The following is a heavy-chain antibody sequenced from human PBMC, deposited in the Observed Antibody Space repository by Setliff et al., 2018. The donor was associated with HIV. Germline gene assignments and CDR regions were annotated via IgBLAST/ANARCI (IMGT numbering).Heavy chain of an antibody. V-gene: IGHV4-61*02. D-gene: IGHD2-2*01. CDR2: IYTSGTT. CDR3: AGQDIGAVPALGAFDI. Sequence: SETLSLTCTVSGGSIISGGFYWYWIRQPAGKGLEWIGRIYTSGTTNYNPSLKSRVTISMDTSKSQFSLRLTSVTAADTAVYYCAGQDIGAVPALGAFDIWGQGTMVTVAS. CDR1: GGSIISGGFY. J-gene: IGHJ3*02.